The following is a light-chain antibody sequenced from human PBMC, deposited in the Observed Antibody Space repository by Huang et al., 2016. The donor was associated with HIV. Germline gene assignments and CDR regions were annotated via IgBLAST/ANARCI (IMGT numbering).Light chain of an antibody. J-gene: IGKJ1*01. V-gene: IGKV1-8*01. Sequence: AIRMTQSPSSLSASTGDRVTITCRASQHISNYLAWYQQKPGKSPKLLIYAASTLQSGVPSRFNGSGSGSDFALTISCLQSEDFATYYCQQYNDWPRSFGQGTKVEIK. CDR1: QHISNY. CDR3: QQYNDWPRS. CDR2: AAS.